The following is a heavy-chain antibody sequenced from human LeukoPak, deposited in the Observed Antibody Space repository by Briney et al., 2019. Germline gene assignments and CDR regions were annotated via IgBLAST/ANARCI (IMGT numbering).Heavy chain of an antibody. CDR3: ASALGYCSATSCYSNWFDP. CDR2: ISSSATYI. V-gene: IGHV3-21*01. Sequence: GGSLRLSCTASGFNVSGYSLNWVRQAPGKGLEWVSYISSSATYINYADSGKGRFTISIENAKNSLFLQRNSLRVEDTAVYYCASALGYCSATSCYSNWFDPWGQGTLVTVSS. D-gene: IGHD2-2*01. J-gene: IGHJ5*02. CDR1: GFNVSGYS.